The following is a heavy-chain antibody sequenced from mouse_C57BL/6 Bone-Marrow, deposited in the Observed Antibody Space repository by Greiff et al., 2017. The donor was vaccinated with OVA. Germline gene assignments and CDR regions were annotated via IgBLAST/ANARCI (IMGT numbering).Heavy chain of an antibody. CDR1: GYTFTSYW. Sequence: VQLQQPGAELVKPGASVKMSCKASGYTFTSYWITWVKPRPGQGLEWIGDIYPGSGSTNYTEKFKSKATLTVDTSSSTADMQISSLTSEDSAVYYCATHYYGSSYGFDYWGQGTTLTVSS. J-gene: IGHJ2*01. CDR3: ATHYYGSSYGFDY. V-gene: IGHV1-55*01. CDR2: IYPGSGST. D-gene: IGHD1-1*01.